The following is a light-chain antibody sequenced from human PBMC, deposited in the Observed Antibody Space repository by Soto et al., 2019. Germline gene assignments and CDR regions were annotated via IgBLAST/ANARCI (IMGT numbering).Light chain of an antibody. CDR3: QHYNKWPPWT. Sequence: EIVMTQSPATLSVSPGESATLSCRASQTFGSNLAWYQQKPGQAPRLLIYGTSTRASGIPARFSGSGSGTEFTLTISRLQSDDFAVYYCQHYNKWPPWTFGQGTKVEIK. CDR1: QTFGSN. V-gene: IGKV3-15*01. CDR2: GTS. J-gene: IGKJ1*01.